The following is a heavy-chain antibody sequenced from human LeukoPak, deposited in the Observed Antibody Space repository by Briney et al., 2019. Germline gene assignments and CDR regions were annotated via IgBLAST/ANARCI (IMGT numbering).Heavy chain of an antibody. J-gene: IGHJ6*02. V-gene: IGHV3-33*01. CDR1: GFTFSSYG. D-gene: IGHD3-22*01. CDR3: ARDYYDSSGLIYYYYGIDV. Sequence: GGSLRLSCAASGFTFSSYGMHCVRQAPGKGLEWVAVIWYDGSNKYYADSVKGRFTISRDNSKNTLYLQMNSLRAEDTAVYYCARDYYDSSGLIYYYYGIDVWGQGTTVTVSS. CDR2: IWYDGSNK.